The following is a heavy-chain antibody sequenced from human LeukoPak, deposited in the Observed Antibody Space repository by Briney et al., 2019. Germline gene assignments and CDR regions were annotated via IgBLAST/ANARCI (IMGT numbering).Heavy chain of an antibody. D-gene: IGHD6-13*01. CDR1: GFTFSSYW. CDR3: ARQRRGPIAAAGTSYYFDY. J-gene: IGHJ4*02. Sequence: GGSLRLSCAASGFTFSSYWMSWVRQAPGKGLEWVANIKQDGSEKYYVDSVKGRFTIPRDNAKNSLYLQMNSLRAEDTAVYYCARQRRGPIAAAGTSYYFDYWGQGTLVTVSS. V-gene: IGHV3-7*01. CDR2: IKQDGSEK.